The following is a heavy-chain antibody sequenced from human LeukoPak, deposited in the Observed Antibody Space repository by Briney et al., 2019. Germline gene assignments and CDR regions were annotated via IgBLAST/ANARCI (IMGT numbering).Heavy chain of an antibody. J-gene: IGHJ4*02. CDR2: IYYSGST. V-gene: IGHV4-61*01. Sequence: PSETLSLTCTVSGGSFSSGNYYWSWIRQPPGKGLDWIGYIYYSGSTNYNPSLKSRVTISVDTSKNQFSLRLSSVTAADTAVYYCARVNYGSATKEDYWGQGTLVTVSS. CDR3: ARVNYGSATKEDY. CDR1: GGSFSSGNYY. D-gene: IGHD3-10*01.